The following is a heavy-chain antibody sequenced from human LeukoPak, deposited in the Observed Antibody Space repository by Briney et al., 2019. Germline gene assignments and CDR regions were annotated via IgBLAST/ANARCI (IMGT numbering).Heavy chain of an antibody. V-gene: IGHV4-34*01. CDR1: GGSFSGYY. J-gene: IGHJ5*02. Sequence: SETLSLTCAVYGGSFSGYYWSWIRQPPGKGLEWIGEINHSGSTNYNPSLKSRVTISVDTSKNQFSLKLSSVTAADTAVYYCERQTRRAAADNGFDTWGQGTLVTVSS. D-gene: IGHD6-13*01. CDR2: INHSGST. CDR3: ERQTRRAAADNGFDT.